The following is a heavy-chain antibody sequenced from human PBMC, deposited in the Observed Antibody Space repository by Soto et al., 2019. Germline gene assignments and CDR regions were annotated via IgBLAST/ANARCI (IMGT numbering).Heavy chain of an antibody. CDR3: TRGLLPTKIRLDLPGY. V-gene: IGHV1-2*02. CDR1: GYTFSDYY. CDR2: INPNNGGT. Sequence: QVQLVQSGAEVKKPGASVKVSCKTSGYTFSDYYMHWVRQAPGQGLEWMGWINPNNGGTRYARKFQGRVTMTRDTSGSTAYMVQGRLRSDGTAVYYCTRGLLPTKIRLDLPGYWGQGTLVTVSS. D-gene: IGHD3-10*01. J-gene: IGHJ4*02.